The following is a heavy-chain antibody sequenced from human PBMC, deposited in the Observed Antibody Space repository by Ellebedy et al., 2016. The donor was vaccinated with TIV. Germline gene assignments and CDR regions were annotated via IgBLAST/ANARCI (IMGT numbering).Heavy chain of an antibody. CDR2: ISYDGSNK. CDR1: GFTFSSYG. Sequence: PGGSLRLSCAASGFTFSSYGTHWVRLAPGKGLEWVAVISYDGSNKYYADSVKGRFTISRDNSKNTLYLQMNSLRAEDTAVYYCARDPLSESGWYEIDYWGQGTLVTVSS. J-gene: IGHJ4*02. D-gene: IGHD6-19*01. V-gene: IGHV3-30*03. CDR3: ARDPLSESGWYEIDY.